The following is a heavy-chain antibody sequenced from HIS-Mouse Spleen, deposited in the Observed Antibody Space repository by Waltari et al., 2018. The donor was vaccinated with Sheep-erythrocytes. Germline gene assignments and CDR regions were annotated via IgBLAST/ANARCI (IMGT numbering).Heavy chain of an antibody. CDR3: AQTGATTPHFDY. Sequence: QVQLVQSGAEVKKPGSSVKVACRAGGGTFSSHGISWVRQAPGQGLELMGRIIPILGIANYAQKFQGRVTITADKSTSTAYMELSSLRSEDTAVYYCAQTGATTPHFDYWGQGTLVTVSS. V-gene: IGHV1-69*04. CDR2: IIPILGIA. J-gene: IGHJ4*02. D-gene: IGHD1-26*01. CDR1: GGTFSSHG.